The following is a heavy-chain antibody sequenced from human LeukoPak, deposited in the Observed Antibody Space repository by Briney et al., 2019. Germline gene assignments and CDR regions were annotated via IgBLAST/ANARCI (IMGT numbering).Heavy chain of an antibody. Sequence: QPGGSLRLSCAASGFTFSSYAMSWVRQAPGKGLEWVSAISGSGGSTYYADSVKGRFTISRGNSKNTLSLQMNSLRVEDTAMYFCAKDIQLSTWGLGTMVTVSS. CDR2: ISGSGGST. V-gene: IGHV3-23*01. J-gene: IGHJ3*01. CDR3: AKDIQLST. D-gene: IGHD5-24*01. CDR1: GFTFSSYA.